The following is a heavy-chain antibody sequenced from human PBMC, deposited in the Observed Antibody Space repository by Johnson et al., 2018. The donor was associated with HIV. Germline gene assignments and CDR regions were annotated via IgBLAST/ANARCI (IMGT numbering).Heavy chain of an antibody. Sequence: QVQLVESGGGLVKPGGSLRLSCAASGFSVSNTYMNWVRQAPGKGLEWVAVISYDGSNKYYADSVKGRFTISRDNSKNTLYLQMNSLRAEDTAVYYCARDSGRYSSCWSTFGAFDIWGQGTMVTVSS. CDR2: ISYDGSNK. CDR3: ARDSGRYSSCWSTFGAFDI. D-gene: IGHD6-13*01. CDR1: GFSVSNTY. J-gene: IGHJ3*02. V-gene: IGHV3-30*03.